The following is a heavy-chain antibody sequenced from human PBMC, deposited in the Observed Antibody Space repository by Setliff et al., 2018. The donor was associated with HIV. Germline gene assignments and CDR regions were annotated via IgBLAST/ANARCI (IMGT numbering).Heavy chain of an antibody. J-gene: IGHJ5*02. CDR2: IYYGGTT. CDR1: GGSINNHY. D-gene: IGHD6-13*01. CDR3: ARLRAAGTVHYFDP. Sequence: PSETLSLTCTVSGGSINNHYWYWIRQPPGKGLEWIGNIGNIYYGGTTYYNPSLKGRITISVFTSSQQLSLTLTSVTPADTAVYYCARLRAAGTVHYFDPWGQGTRVTVSS. V-gene: IGHV4-59*04.